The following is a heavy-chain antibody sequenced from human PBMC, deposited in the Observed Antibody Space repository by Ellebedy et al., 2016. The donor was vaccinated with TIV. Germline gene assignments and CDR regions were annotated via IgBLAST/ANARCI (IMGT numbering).Heavy chain of an antibody. J-gene: IGHJ5*02. Sequence: GESLKISXKGSGYSFTSYWISWVRQMPGKGLEWMGIIYPGDSETRYSPPFQGQVTISADKSISTAYLQWSRLKASDTAMYYCARHSISIAAPTNWFDPWGQGTLVTVSS. CDR3: ARHSISIAAPTNWFDP. V-gene: IGHV5-51*01. D-gene: IGHD3-3*02. CDR1: GYSFTSYW. CDR2: IYPGDSET.